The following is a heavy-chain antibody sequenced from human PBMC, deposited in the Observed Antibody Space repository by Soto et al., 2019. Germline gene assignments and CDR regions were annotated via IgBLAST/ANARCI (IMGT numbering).Heavy chain of an antibody. CDR3: ARGSTYYDFWKL. CDR1: GYTFTSYG. V-gene: IGHV1-18*04. CDR2: ISGYNGKT. D-gene: IGHD3-3*01. Sequence: QVQLVQSGAEVKKPGASVKVSCKASGYTFTSYGITWVRQAPGQGLEWMGWISGYNGKTNYAQKLQGIVTMTTDTSKSTADMGMRSLRSDDTAVYYCARGSTYYDFWKLWGQGTLVTVSS. J-gene: IGHJ4*02.